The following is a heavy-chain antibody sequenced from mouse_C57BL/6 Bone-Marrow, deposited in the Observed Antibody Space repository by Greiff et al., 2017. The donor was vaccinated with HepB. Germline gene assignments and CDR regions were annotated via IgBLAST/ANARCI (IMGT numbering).Heavy chain of an antibody. D-gene: IGHD1-1*01. J-gene: IGHJ1*03. CDR2: INPSTGGT. CDR3: GKGVVAPHWYFDV. Sequence: VQLQQSGPELVKPGASVKISCKASGYSFTGYYMNWVKQSPEKSLEWIGEINPSTGGTTYNQKFKAKATLTVDKSSSTAYMQRKSLTSEDSAVYYGGKGVVAPHWYFDVWGTGTTVTGSS. V-gene: IGHV1-42*01. CDR1: GYSFTGYY.